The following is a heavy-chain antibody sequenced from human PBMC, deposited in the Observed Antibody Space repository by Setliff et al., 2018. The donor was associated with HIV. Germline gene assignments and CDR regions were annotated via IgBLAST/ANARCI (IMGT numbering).Heavy chain of an antibody. J-gene: IGHJ4*02. CDR3: ARVFPPNFISAFVPGAFDY. D-gene: IGHD3-3*02. V-gene: IGHV4-39*07. CDR2: IYYSGST. CDR1: GGSISGSYYY. Sequence: LSLTCTVSGGSISGSYYYWGWIRQPPGKGLEWIGSIYYSGSTYYNPSLKSRVTISVDTSKNQFSLKLNSVTAADTAVYYCARVFPPNFISAFVPGAFDYWGQGTLVTVSS.